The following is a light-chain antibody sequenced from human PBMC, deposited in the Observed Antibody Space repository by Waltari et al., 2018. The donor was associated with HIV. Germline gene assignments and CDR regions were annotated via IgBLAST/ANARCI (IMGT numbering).Light chain of an antibody. CDR2: EVS. Sequence: QSALTQPPSASGSPGQSVTISCTGTSSDVGGYTYVSWYQQHPDKAPKRMIYEVSKRPSGVPDRFSGSKSGNTASLTVSGLQAEDEADYYCSSYAGSNRRVVFGGGTKLTVL. J-gene: IGLJ2*01. V-gene: IGLV2-8*01. CDR3: SSYAGSNRRVV. CDR1: SSDVGGYTY.